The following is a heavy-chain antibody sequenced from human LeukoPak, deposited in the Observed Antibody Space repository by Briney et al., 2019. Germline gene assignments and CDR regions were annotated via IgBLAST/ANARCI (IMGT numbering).Heavy chain of an antibody. CDR2: ISTSSSYI. CDR3: ARGNYYDSSGYYVN. J-gene: IGHJ4*02. V-gene: IGHV3-21*04. D-gene: IGHD3-22*01. Sequence: GGSLRLSCAASGFTFNRYNMNWVRRAPGKGLEWVSSISTSSSYIYYADSVRGRFTISRDNAKNSLYLQMNSLRAEDTAVYYCARGNYYDSSGYYVNWGQGTLVTVSS. CDR1: GFTFNRYN.